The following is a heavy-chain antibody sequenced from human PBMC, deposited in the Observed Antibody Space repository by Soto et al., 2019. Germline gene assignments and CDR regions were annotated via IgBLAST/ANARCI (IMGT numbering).Heavy chain of an antibody. D-gene: IGHD6-6*01. CDR1: GYSFTSYW. V-gene: IGHV5-10-1*01. Sequence: GESLKISCKGSGYSFTSYWISWVRQMPGKGLEWTGRIDPSDSYTNYSPSFQGHVTISADKSISTAYLQWSSLKASDTAMYYCARSPSIAARLNWFDPWGQGTLVTVSS. J-gene: IGHJ5*02. CDR2: IDPSDSYT. CDR3: ARSPSIAARLNWFDP.